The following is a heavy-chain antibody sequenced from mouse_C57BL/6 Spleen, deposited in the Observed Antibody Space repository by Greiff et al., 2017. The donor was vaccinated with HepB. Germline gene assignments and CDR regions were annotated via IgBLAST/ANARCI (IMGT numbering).Heavy chain of an antibody. CDR2: ISDGGSYT. Sequence: DVQLVESGGGLVKPGGSLKLSCAASGFTFSSYAMSWVRQTPEKRLEWVATISDGGSYTYYPDNVKGRFTISRDNAKNNLYLQMSHLKSEDTAMYYCARGGYYGNYLNAMDYWGQGTSVTVSS. V-gene: IGHV5-4*01. J-gene: IGHJ4*01. CDR3: ARGGYYGNYLNAMDY. CDR1: GFTFSSYA. D-gene: IGHD2-1*01.